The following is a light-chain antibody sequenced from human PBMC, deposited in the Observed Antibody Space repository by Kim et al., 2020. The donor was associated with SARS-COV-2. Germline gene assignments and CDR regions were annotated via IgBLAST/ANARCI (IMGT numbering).Light chain of an antibody. V-gene: IGLV3-1*01. Sequence: SYELTQPPSVSVSPGQTASITCSGDKLGDKYACWYQQKPGQSLVLVIYQDTKRPSGIPERFSGSNSGNTATLTISGTQAMDEADYYCQARDSSTAVFGGGTKLTVL. J-gene: IGLJ2*01. CDR3: QARDSSTAV. CDR1: KLGDKY. CDR2: QDT.